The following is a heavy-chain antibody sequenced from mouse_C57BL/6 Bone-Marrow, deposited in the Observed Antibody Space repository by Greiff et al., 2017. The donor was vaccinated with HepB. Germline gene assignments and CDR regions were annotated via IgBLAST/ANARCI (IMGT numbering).Heavy chain of an antibody. CDR2: ISSGGSYT. D-gene: IGHD1-1*01. CDR1: GFTFSSYG. J-gene: IGHJ1*03. CDR3: ARKKRQLLRDWYFDV. Sequence: EVQGVESGGDLVKPGGSLKLSCAASGFTFSSYGMSWVRQTPDKRLEWVATISSGGSYTYYPDSVKGRFTISRDNAKNTLYLQMSSLESEDTAMYYCARKKRQLLRDWYFDVWGTGTTVTVSS. V-gene: IGHV5-6*01.